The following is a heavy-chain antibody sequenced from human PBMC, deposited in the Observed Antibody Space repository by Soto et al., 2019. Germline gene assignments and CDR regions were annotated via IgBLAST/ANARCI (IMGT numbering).Heavy chain of an antibody. CDR2: ISGSGGST. CDR3: AKEQNPGGSGSYYVSGHDAFDI. Sequence: GGSLRLSCAASGFTFSSYAMSWVRQAPGKGLEWVSAISGSGGSTYYADSVKGRFTISRDNSKNTLYLQMNSLRAEDTAVYYCAKEQNPGGSGSYYVSGHDAFDIWGQGTMVTVSS. V-gene: IGHV3-23*01. CDR1: GFTFSSYA. D-gene: IGHD3-10*01. J-gene: IGHJ3*02.